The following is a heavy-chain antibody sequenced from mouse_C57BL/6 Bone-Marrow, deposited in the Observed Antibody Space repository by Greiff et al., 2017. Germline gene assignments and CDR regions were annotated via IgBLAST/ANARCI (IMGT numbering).Heavy chain of an antibody. CDR1: GYTFTSYN. D-gene: IGHD2-3*01. Sequence: VQLQQSGAELVRPGASVKMSCKASGYTFTSYNMHWVKQTPRQGLEWIGAIYPGNGDTSYNPKFKGQATMTADKSASTAYMQLSSLTSDDYAVYFCSRDVDGYADYWGKGTTLTVSS. J-gene: IGHJ2*01. V-gene: IGHV1-12*01. CDR3: SRDVDGYADY. CDR2: IYPGNGDT.